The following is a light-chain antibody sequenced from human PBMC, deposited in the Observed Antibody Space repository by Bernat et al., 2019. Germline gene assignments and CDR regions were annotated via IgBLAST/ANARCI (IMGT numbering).Light chain of an antibody. Sequence: QSVLTQPPSASGTPGQRVTISCSGSSSNIGSNYVYWYQHLPGTAPQLLIYSNNQRPSGVPDRFSGSKSGTSASLAISGLRSEDEADYYCAAWDDSLSGRLFGGGTKLTVL. CDR2: SNN. CDR3: AAWDDSLSGRL. V-gene: IGLV1-47*02. CDR1: SSNIGSNY. J-gene: IGLJ3*02.